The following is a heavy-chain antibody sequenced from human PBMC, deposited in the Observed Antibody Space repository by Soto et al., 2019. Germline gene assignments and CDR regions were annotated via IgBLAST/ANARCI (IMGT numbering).Heavy chain of an antibody. CDR2: IKQDGSEK. V-gene: IGHV3-7*03. CDR1: GFTFSSYW. Sequence: GGSLRLSCAASGFTFSSYWMSWVRQAPGKGLEWGANIKQDGSEKYYVDSVKGRFTISRDNAKNSLYLQMNSLRAEDTAVYYCARVGLSYCSGGSCYYYYYMDVWGKGTTVTVSS. D-gene: IGHD2-15*01. J-gene: IGHJ6*03. CDR3: ARVGLSYCSGGSCYYYYYMDV.